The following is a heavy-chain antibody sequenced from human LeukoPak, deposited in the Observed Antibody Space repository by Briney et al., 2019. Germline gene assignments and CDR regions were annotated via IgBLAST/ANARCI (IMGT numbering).Heavy chain of an antibody. CDR1: GFTFSSYS. Sequence: GGSLRLSCAASGFTFSSYSMNWVRQAPGKGLEGVSYISSSSSTIYYADSVKGRFTISRDNAKNSLYLQMNSLRAEDTAVYYCARDFDENYYYYMDVWGKGTTVTVSS. CDR3: ARDFDENYYYYMDV. V-gene: IGHV3-48*04. CDR2: ISSSSSTI. J-gene: IGHJ6*03. D-gene: IGHD3-9*01.